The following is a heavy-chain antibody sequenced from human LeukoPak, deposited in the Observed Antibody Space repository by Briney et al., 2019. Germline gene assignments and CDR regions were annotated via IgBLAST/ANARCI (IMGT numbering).Heavy chain of an antibody. V-gene: IGHV3-30*02. D-gene: IGHD5-24*01. CDR2: IRYDGNNK. Sequence: GGSLRLSCAASGFSFSNFAMYWVRQAPGKGLEWVAFIRYDGNNKYYADSVKGRFTISRDNSKNTLYLQMNSLRAEDTAVYFCATRPPPSELAPLDYWGQGTLVTVSS. J-gene: IGHJ4*02. CDR3: ATRPPPSELAPLDY. CDR1: GFSFSNFA.